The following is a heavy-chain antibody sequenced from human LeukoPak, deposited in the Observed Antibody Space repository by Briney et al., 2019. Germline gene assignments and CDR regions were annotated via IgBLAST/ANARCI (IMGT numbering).Heavy chain of an antibody. J-gene: IGHJ4*02. CDR3: ARRITGTLAPIDY. CDR2: INHSGST. V-gene: IGHV4-34*01. D-gene: IGHD1-20*01. CDR1: GGSFSGYY. Sequence: SETLSLTCAVYGGSFSGYYWSWIRQPPGKGLEWIGEINHSGSTNYNPSLKSRATISLDKSKNQFSLKLSSVTAADTAVYYCARRITGTLAPIDYWGQGTLVTVSS.